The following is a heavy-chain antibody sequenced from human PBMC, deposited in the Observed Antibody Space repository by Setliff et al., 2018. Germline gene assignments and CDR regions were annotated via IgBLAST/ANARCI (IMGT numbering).Heavy chain of an antibody. CDR3: ARLTYNLYYYYLDV. D-gene: IGHD1-1*01. Sequence: ASVKVSCKASGFAFSSSGISWVRQAPGQGLEWMGWISVYDGNTNYAQTFQDRVTMTIDTSTNTAYLDLRNLRSDDTAVYYCARLTYNLYYYYLDVWGKGTPVTVSS. V-gene: IGHV1-18*01. CDR2: ISVYDGNT. CDR1: GFAFSSSG. J-gene: IGHJ6*03.